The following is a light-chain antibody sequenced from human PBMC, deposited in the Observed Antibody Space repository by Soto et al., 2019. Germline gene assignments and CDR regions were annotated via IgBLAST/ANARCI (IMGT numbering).Light chain of an antibody. J-gene: IGKJ5*01. CDR3: QQRNNCAPVT. CDR1: PSVTNY. CDR2: GAF. Sequence: EIVLTQSPATLSLSPGERATLSCSASPSVTNYLAWYQQKPGQPPRLLIYGAFNRAAGIPARFSGSGSGTAFTLTISTLEPEDSAVYYCQQRNNCAPVTFGHGTRLEIK. V-gene: IGKV3-11*01.